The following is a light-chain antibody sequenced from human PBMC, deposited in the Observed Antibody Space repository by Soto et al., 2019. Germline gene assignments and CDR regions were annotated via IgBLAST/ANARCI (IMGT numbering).Light chain of an antibody. V-gene: IGKV3-20*01. Sequence: EIVLTQSPGTLSLSPGERATLSCRAIQSVSNNYLAWYQQKPGQAPRLLIYGASNRATGIPDRFSGSGSGTDFTLTISRLEPEDFAVYYCQQYGSSPPVTFGQGTRLE. CDR3: QQYGSSPPVT. CDR2: GAS. J-gene: IGKJ5*01. CDR1: QSVSNNY.